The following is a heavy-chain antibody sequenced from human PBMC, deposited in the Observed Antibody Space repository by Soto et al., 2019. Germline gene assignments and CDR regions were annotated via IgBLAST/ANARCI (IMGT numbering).Heavy chain of an antibody. CDR1: GFTFSSYV. D-gene: IGHD2-2*01. CDR3: AKDDPTEYCSSTSCLRGMDV. Sequence: GSLRLSCAASGFTFSSYVMSWVRQAPGKGLEWVSSISGGGGDTYYADSVKGRFTISRDNSKSTLFLQMNSLRAEDTAIYYCAKDDPTEYCSSTSCLRGMDVWGQGTTVTVSS. V-gene: IGHV3-23*01. J-gene: IGHJ6*02. CDR2: ISGGGGDT.